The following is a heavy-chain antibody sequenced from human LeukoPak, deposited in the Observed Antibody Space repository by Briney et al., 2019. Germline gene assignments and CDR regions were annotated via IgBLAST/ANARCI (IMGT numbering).Heavy chain of an antibody. Sequence: RPSEALSLTCPGTGVSISSYYWGWIRPRPGKGLEGSGYIYYSGSTNYIPSLKSRVTISVAPSKNPFSLKLSSVTAADTAVYYCARSAVAGTVYGMDVWGQGTTVTVSS. J-gene: IGHJ6*02. CDR3: ARSAVAGTVYGMDV. CDR2: IYYSGST. CDR1: GVSISSYY. D-gene: IGHD6-19*01. V-gene: IGHV4-59*01.